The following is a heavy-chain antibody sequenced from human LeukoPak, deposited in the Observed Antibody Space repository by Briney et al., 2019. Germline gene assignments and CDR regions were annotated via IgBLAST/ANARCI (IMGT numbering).Heavy chain of an antibody. Sequence: PGGALRLSCAASGFTFSSYAMSWVRQAPGKGLEWVSAIRASGGSTYYADSVKGRFTISRDNSKNTLYLQMNSLRAEDTAVYYCARACSGGSCYLAAFDIWGQGTMVTVSS. CDR3: ARACSGGSCYLAAFDI. CDR1: GFTFSSYA. J-gene: IGHJ3*02. D-gene: IGHD2-15*01. CDR2: IRASGGST. V-gene: IGHV3-23*01.